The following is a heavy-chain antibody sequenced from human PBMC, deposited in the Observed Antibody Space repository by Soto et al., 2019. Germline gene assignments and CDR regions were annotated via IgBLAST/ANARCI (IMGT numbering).Heavy chain of an antibody. CDR2: FDPEDGET. V-gene: IGHV1-24*01. J-gene: IGHJ5*02. CDR1: GYTLTELS. D-gene: IGHD3-9*01. Sequence: ASVKVSCKVSGYTLTELSMHWVRQAPGKGLEWMGGFDPEDGETIYAQKFQGRVTMTEDTSTDTAYMELSSLRSEDTAVYYCARGPYYDILTGHLHRNWFDPWGQGTLVTVSS. CDR3: ARGPYYDILTGHLHRNWFDP.